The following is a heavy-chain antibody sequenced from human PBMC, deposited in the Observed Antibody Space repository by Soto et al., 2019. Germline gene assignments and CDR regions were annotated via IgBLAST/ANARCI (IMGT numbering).Heavy chain of an antibody. CDR1: GYTFTSYD. CDR2: MNPNSGNT. D-gene: IGHD3-3*01. V-gene: IGHV1-8*01. J-gene: IGHJ3*02. Sequence: ASVKVSCNASGYTFTSYDINWVRQATGQGLEWMGWMNPNSGNTTYAQKFQGRVTMTRNTSISTAYMELSSLRSEDTPAYHLARGQSLKNTYYDFCSGLDDFDIWGQVTMVTVSS. CDR3: ARGQSLKNTYYDFCSGLDDFDI.